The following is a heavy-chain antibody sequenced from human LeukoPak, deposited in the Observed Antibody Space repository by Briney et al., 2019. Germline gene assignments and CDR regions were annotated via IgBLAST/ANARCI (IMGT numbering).Heavy chain of an antibody. CDR2: ISLAGQT. CDR3: SRESGAFCPFGY. V-gene: IGHV4/OR15-8*02. D-gene: IGHD1-26*01. CDR1: GGSISGTNW. Sequence: SETLSLTCGVSGGSISGTNWWSWVRPPPGQGQEWIGEISLAGQTNYNPSLNGRVTMSLDKSSNQLSLNLTSVTAADTATYYCSRESGAFCPFGYWGQGTLVIVSS. J-gene: IGHJ4*02.